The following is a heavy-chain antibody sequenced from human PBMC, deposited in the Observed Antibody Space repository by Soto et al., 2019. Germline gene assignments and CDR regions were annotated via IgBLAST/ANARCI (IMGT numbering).Heavy chain of an antibody. D-gene: IGHD3-9*01. J-gene: IGHJ4*02. CDR1: GGSISSSSYY. CDR3: ARHGSSVIPYILTGYFDY. CDR2: IYYSGST. Sequence: SETLSLTCTVSGGSISSSSYYWGWIRQPPGKGLEWIGSIYYSGSTYYNPSLKSRVTISVDTSKNQFSLKLSSVTAADTAVYYFARHGSSVIPYILTGYFDYWGQGTLVTVSS. V-gene: IGHV4-39*01.